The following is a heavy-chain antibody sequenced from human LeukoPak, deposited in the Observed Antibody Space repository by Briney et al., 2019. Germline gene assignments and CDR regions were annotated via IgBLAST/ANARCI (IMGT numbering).Heavy chain of an antibody. D-gene: IGHD1-26*01. J-gene: IGHJ4*02. Sequence: GGSLRLSCAASGFTFSSYWMHWVRQAPGKGLVWVSGINWNGGSTGYADSVKGRFTISRDNAKNSLYLQMNSLRAEDTALYYCARELLGATDYWGQGTLVTVSS. CDR1: GFTFSSYW. CDR2: INWNGGST. CDR3: ARELLGATDY. V-gene: IGHV3-20*04.